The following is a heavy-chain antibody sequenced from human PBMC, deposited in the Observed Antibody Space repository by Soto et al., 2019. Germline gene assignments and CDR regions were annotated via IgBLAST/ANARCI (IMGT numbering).Heavy chain of an antibody. Sequence: PGGSLRLSCEATGVNIGGYGMHWIRQAPGRGLEWVAVVSQDGTVQRYLDAVKGRFYISRDNPKNTVFLQMYRLSAEDTAVYFCAKEFQRDVHAFDLWGQGTVVTVSS. J-gene: IGHJ3*01. CDR1: GVNIGGYG. CDR3: AKEFQRDVHAFDL. CDR2: VSQDGTVQ. V-gene: IGHV3-30*18.